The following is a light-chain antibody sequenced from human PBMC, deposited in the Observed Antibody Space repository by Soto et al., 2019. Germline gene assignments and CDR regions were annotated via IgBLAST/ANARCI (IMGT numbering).Light chain of an antibody. J-gene: IGLJ2*01. Sequence: QSALTQPPSASGSPGQSVTISCTGTSSDVGGYNYVSWYQQHPGKAPKLMIYEVSKRPSGVPDRFSGSKSGNTASLTVSGLQAEDEADYYGSSYAGSNNLVFGGGTKVTGL. CDR3: SSYAGSNNLV. CDR1: SSDVGGYNY. CDR2: EVS. V-gene: IGLV2-8*01.